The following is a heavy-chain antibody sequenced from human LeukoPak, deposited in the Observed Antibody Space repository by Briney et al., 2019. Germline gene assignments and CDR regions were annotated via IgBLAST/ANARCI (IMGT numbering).Heavy chain of an antibody. Sequence: ASVKVSCKASGYTFTSYGINWVRQAPGQGLEWMGWISVYNGNTKYAQKLQGRVTMTKDTSTSTAYMEVRSLRYDDTAVYYCARADKQQLVSYFDYWGQGTLVAVSS. CDR1: GYTFTSYG. D-gene: IGHD6-13*01. CDR3: ARADKQQLVSYFDY. V-gene: IGHV1-18*01. CDR2: ISVYNGNT. J-gene: IGHJ4*02.